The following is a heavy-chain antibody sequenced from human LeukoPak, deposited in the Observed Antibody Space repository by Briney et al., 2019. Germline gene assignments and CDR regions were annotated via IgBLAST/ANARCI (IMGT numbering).Heavy chain of an antibody. V-gene: IGHV3-23*01. Sequence: GGSLRLSCAASGFTFSSYAMSWVRQAPGKGLEWVSAISGSGGSTYYADSVKGRFTISRDNSKNTLSLQMNSLRAEDTAVYYCAKDQSYSSGWYDYWGQGTLVTVSS. J-gene: IGHJ4*02. D-gene: IGHD6-19*01. CDR3: AKDQSYSSGWYDY. CDR2: ISGSGGST. CDR1: GFTFSSYA.